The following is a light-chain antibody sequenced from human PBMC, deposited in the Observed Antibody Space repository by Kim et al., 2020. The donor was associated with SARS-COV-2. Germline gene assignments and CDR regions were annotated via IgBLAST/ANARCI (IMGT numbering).Light chain of an antibody. CDR2: GAS. Sequence: IRMTQSPSSFSASTGDRVTITCRASQGINTYVAWYQQKPGKAPKLLIYGASTLHSGVPSRFSGSGSGTDFTLTINWLQSEDFATYSCKQYYTYPSLGHGTRLEIK. J-gene: IGKJ5*01. V-gene: IGKV1-8*01. CDR1: QGINTY. CDR3: KQYYTYPS.